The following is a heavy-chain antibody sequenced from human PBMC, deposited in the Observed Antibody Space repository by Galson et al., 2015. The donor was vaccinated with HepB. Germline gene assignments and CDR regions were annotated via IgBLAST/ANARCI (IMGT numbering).Heavy chain of an antibody. Sequence: PALVKPTQTLTLTCTFSGFSLTSSGVGVGWIRQPPGKALEWLALIYWDGDKRYSPSLKSRLTITKDTSNNQVVLTMTNMDPVDTATYYCAHIRTPRPPVGYYFAYWGQGTLVTVSS. V-gene: IGHV2-5*02. CDR3: AHIRTPRPPVGYYFAY. CDR2: IYWDGDK. CDR1: GFSLTSSGVG. J-gene: IGHJ4*02. D-gene: IGHD4-23*01.